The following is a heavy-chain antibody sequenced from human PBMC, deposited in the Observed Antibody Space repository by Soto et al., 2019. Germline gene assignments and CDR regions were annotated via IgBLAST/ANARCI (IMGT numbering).Heavy chain of an antibody. Sequence: PGGSMRLSCAASGLTFSSYAMHLVRQAPGKGLEGVAVISYDGSNKYYADFVKGRFTISRDNSKNTLYLQMNSLRAEDTAVYSCARETAYYYDSTRGMDVWGQGTTVTVSS. D-gene: IGHD3-22*01. CDR2: ISYDGSNK. CDR1: GLTFSSYA. V-gene: IGHV3-30-3*01. CDR3: ARETAYYYDSTRGMDV. J-gene: IGHJ6*02.